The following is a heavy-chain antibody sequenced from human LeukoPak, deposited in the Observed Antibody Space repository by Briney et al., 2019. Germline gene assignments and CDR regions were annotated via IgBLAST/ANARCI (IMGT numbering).Heavy chain of an antibody. D-gene: IGHD4-17*01. V-gene: IGHV3-30-3*01. J-gene: IGHJ4*02. CDR2: ISYDGSNK. Sequence: PGGSLRLSCAASGFTFSSYAMHWVRQAPGKGLEWVAVISYDGSNKYYADSVKGRFTISRDNSKNTLYLQMNSLRAEDTAVYYCARVLYDYGAPGFDYWGQGTLVTVSS. CDR1: GFTFSSYA. CDR3: ARVLYDYGAPGFDY.